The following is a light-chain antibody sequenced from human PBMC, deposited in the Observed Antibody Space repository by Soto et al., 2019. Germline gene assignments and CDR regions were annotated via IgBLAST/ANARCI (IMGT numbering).Light chain of an antibody. CDR2: GNT. CDR3: QAYDSSLSGFYV. V-gene: IGLV1-40*01. Sequence: QSVLTQPPSVSGAPGQRVTISCTGSSSNIGTGYDVHWYQHLPGTAPKLLIYGNTNRPSGVPDRFSGSKSGTSASLAITGLQAEDEADYYCQAYDSSLSGFYVFGTVTKLTVL. J-gene: IGLJ1*01. CDR1: SSNIGTGYD.